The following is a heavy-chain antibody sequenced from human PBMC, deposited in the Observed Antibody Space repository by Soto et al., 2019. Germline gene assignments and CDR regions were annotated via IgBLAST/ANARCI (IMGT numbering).Heavy chain of an antibody. J-gene: IGHJ4*02. CDR3: ARGPHYDILTGPHRVFDY. CDR2: IYYSEST. CDR1: GGSISSSGYY. V-gene: IGHV4-61*08. Sequence: PSETLSLTCTVSGGSISSSGYYWGWIRQPPGKGLEWIGYIYYSESTNYNPSLKSRVTISVDTSKNQFSLKLSSVTAADTAVYYCARGPHYDILTGPHRVFDYWGQGTLVTVSS. D-gene: IGHD3-9*01.